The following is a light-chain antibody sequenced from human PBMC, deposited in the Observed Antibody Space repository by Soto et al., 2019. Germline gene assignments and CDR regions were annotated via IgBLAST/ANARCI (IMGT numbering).Light chain of an antibody. J-gene: IGKJ4*01. CDR3: QPYNNWPPFT. Sequence: EIVMTQSPATLSVSPGAGAPLSCRASQSVTSKLAWYQQTPGQAPRLLIYGASTRATGIQARFSGSGSGTEFTLTISSLQSEEFAVYYCQPYNNWPPFTFGGGTKVDI. CDR1: QSVTSK. CDR2: GAS. V-gene: IGKV3D-15*01.